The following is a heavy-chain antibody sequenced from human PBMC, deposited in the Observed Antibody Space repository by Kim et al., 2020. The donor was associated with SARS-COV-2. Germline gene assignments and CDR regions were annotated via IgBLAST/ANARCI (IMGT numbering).Heavy chain of an antibody. Sequence: GGSLRLSCAASGFSVTTYHMAWVRQVAGKGPEWVSVIYAAGSKLYADAVKGTVYADSVKGRFSISRGTSKNMLYLEMNSLRVADTGVYYCARDPQDGYAHFDWWGQGTLVTVSS. J-gene: IGHJ4*02. D-gene: IGHD5-12*01. CDR1: GFSVTTYH. CDR3: ARDPQDGYAHFDW. V-gene: IGHV3-53*01. CDR2: IYAAGSKLYADAVKGT.